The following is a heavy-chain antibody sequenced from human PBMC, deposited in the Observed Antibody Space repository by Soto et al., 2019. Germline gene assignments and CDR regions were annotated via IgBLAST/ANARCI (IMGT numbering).Heavy chain of an antibody. D-gene: IGHD3-10*01. V-gene: IGHV2-5*02. CDR1: GFSLTTDGVG. CDR3: ARPRNLITEDAQVGDFDY. Sequence: QITLKESGPPLVKPTQTLTLTCTFSGFSLTTDGVGVGWVRQPPGEALEWLALIYWDDDERYSPSLKTRLTITKDSSKNQVVRIMTNMDPVDSANYYCARPRNLITEDAQVGDFDYWGQGNLVTVSS. CDR2: IYWDDDE. J-gene: IGHJ4*02.